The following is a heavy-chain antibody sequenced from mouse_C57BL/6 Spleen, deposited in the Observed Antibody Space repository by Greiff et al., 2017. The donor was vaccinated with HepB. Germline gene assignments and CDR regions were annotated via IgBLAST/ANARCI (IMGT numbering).Heavy chain of an antibody. CDR3: ASSGSSYRYAMDY. D-gene: IGHD1-1*01. CDR2: IHPNSGST. V-gene: IGHV1-64*01. J-gene: IGHJ4*01. Sequence: VQLQQPGAELVKPGASVKLSCKASGYTFTSYWMHWVKQRPGQGLEWIGMIHPNSGSTNYNEKFKSKATLTVDKSSSTAYMQLSSLTSEDSAVYYCASSGSSYRYAMDYWGQGTSVTVSS. CDR1: GYTFTSYW.